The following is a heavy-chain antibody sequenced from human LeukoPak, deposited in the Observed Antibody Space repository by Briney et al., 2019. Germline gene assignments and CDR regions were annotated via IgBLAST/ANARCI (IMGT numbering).Heavy chain of an antibody. CDR2: ISSSRSYT. D-gene: IGHD6-13*01. CDR1: GFTFSDYY. V-gene: IGHV3-11*05. Sequence: GGSLRLSCAASGFTFSDYYMSWIRQAPGKGLEWVTYISSSRSYTNYADSVKGRFTISRDNAKNSLYLQMNSLRAEDTAVYYCARGGGSSWPHRNYYYGMGVWGQGTTVTVSS. CDR3: ARGGGSSWPHRNYYYGMGV. J-gene: IGHJ6*02.